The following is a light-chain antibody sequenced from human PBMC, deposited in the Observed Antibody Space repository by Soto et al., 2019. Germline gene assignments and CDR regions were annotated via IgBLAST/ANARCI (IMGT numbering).Light chain of an antibody. CDR3: QQTNTSPLT. Sequence: DIQMTQSPPSLSASVGDRITISCRSSQNINNYLNWYQQKPGKAPNLLIHTTSTLQSGAPSRFSGSGSGTDYTLTISSLQPEDFATYYCQQTNTSPLTFGQGTKVDIK. V-gene: IGKV1-39*01. CDR1: QNINNY. J-gene: IGKJ1*01. CDR2: TTS.